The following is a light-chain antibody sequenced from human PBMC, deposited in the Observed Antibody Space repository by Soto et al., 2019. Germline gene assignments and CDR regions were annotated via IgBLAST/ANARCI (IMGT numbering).Light chain of an antibody. Sequence: QSVLTQPPSVSGAPGQRVTISCTWSSSNIGAGYDVHWYQQLPGTAPKLLIYGNSNRPSGVPDRFSGSKSGTSASLAITGVQAEDEAYYYCQSYDSSLSGSVFGGGTKLTVL. CDR2: GNS. J-gene: IGLJ3*02. CDR1: SSNIGAGYD. V-gene: IGLV1-40*01. CDR3: QSYDSSLSGSV.